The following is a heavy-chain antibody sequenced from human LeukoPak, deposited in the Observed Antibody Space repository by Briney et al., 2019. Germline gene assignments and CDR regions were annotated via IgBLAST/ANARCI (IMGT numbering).Heavy chain of an antibody. CDR2: ISSSSSYI. V-gene: IGHV3-21*01. D-gene: IGHD5-12*01. CDR1: GFTFSNYN. J-gene: IGHJ3*02. Sequence: GGSLRLSCAASGFTFSNYNMNWVRQAPGKGLEWVSSISSSSSYIYYADSVKGRFTISRDNAKNSLYLQMNSLRAEDTAVYYCARGGGYSGYDPDDAFDIWGQGTMVTVSS. CDR3: ARGGGYSGYDPDDAFDI.